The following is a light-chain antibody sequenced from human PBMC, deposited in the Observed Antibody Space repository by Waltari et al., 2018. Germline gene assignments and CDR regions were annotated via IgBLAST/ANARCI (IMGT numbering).Light chain of an antibody. Sequence: VXTQPPSVSGXPGQXVTXSCTESSSNIGXHYDVHWYRQLPGTPPKLLNYGNNNRPSGVPDRFSGSRSGTSASLAITGLQAEDEADYYCQSXDSGXSGWVXXGGTKLTVL. CDR2: GNN. V-gene: IGLV1-40*01. J-gene: IGLJ3*02. CDR1: SSNIGXHYD. CDR3: QSXDSGXSGWV.